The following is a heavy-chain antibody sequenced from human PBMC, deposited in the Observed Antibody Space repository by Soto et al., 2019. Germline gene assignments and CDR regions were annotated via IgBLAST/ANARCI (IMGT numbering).Heavy chain of an antibody. V-gene: IGHV1-69*06. J-gene: IGHJ6*02. Sequence: QVQLLQSGAEVKKPVSSVKVSCKASGGTFSTYAISWVRQAPGHGLEWMGGIIPIFATPSYAPKFQGRVTITADKSTSTAYMELSSLRSEDTAVSYCAREGPVAGNYGMDVWGQGTTVTVSS. CDR1: GGTFSTYA. D-gene: IGHD6-19*01. CDR2: IIPIFATP. CDR3: AREGPVAGNYGMDV.